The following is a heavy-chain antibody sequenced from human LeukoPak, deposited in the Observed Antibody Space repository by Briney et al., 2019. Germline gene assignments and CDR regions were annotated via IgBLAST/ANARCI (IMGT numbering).Heavy chain of an antibody. D-gene: IGHD6-19*01. CDR2: IKQDGSEK. J-gene: IGHJ4*02. Sequence: GVSLRLSCAASGFTFSSYWMSWVRQAPGKGLEWVANIKQDGSEKYYVDSVEGRFTISRDNAKNSLYLQMNSLRAEDTAVYYCARYPAVAGFDYWGQGTLVTVSS. CDR1: GFTFSSYW. CDR3: ARYPAVAGFDY. V-gene: IGHV3-7*01.